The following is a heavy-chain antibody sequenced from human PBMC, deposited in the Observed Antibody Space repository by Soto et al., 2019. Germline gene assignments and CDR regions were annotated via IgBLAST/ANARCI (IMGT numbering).Heavy chain of an antibody. CDR2: TYYRSKWYY. V-gene: IGHV6-1*01. CDR1: GDSVSIYSGA. D-gene: IGHD2-21*01. CDR3: ANDPAYSLDY. J-gene: IGHJ4*02. Sequence: SQTLSLTCVISGDSVSIYSGAWNWIRQSPSRGLEWLGRTYYRSKWYYDYAESVKSRIIISVDTSKNQFSLQLNSVTPEDAAVYYCANDPAYSLDYWGQGTQVTVYS.